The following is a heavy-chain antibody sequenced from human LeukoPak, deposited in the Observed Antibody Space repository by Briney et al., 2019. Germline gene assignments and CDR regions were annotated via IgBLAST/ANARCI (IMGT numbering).Heavy chain of an antibody. D-gene: IGHD2-2*01. Sequence: PGGSLRLSCAASGFTFSSYGMHWVRQAPGKGLEWVAVIWYDGSNKYYADSVKGRFTISRDNSKNTLYLQMNSLRAEDTAVYYCAREGYQLLFRRYYYYGMDVWGQGTTVTVSS. CDR1: GFTFSSYG. CDR3: AREGYQLLFRRYYYYGMDV. J-gene: IGHJ6*02. CDR2: IWYDGSNK. V-gene: IGHV3-33*01.